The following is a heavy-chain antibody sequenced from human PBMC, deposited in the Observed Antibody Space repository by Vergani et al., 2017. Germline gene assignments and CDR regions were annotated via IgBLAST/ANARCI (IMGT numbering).Heavy chain of an antibody. CDR2: IRSKANSYAT. J-gene: IGHJ6*02. CDR1: GFTFSGSA. Sequence: EVQLVESGGGLVQPGGSLKLSCAASGFTFSGSAMHWVRQASGKGLEWVGRIRSKANSYATAYAASVKGRFTISRDDSKNTAYLQMNSLKTEDTAVYYCHVPSPVYDYGMDVWGQGTTVTVSS. V-gene: IGHV3-73*02. CDR3: HVPSPVYDYGMDV.